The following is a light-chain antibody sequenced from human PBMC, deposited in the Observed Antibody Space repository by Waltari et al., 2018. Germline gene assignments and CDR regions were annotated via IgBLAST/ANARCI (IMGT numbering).Light chain of an antibody. J-gene: IGLJ1*01. V-gene: IGLV3-10*01. CDR1: ELPRKY. CDR3: YSSDSTGLRV. CDR2: EDT. Sequence: SYELTQTPSVSVSPGQTARITCPGHELPRKYPYWFQQKSGQAPRLVIYEDTKRPSGIPERFSGSSSGTVATLTITGAQVDDEADYYCYSSDSTGLRVFGGGTTVVVL.